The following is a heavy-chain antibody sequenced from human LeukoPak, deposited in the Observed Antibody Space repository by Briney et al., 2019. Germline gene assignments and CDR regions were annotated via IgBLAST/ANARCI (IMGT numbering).Heavy chain of an antibody. CDR1: GFTFSTYA. J-gene: IGHJ4*02. CDR2: ISGSGDST. CDR3: ARGSYNPFDY. V-gene: IGHV3-23*01. D-gene: IGHD3-16*01. Sequence: GGSLRLSCAATGFTFSTYAMSWVRQALGKGLEWVSGISGSGDSTNYADSVKGRFTISRDNSKNTQYLQMNSLRAEDTAVYYCARGSYNPFDYWGQGTLVTVSS.